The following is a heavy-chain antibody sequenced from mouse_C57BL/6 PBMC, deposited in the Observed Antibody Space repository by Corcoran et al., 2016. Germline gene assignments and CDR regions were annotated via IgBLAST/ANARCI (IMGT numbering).Heavy chain of an antibody. CDR3: ARYYYYGSSSYFDY. D-gene: IGHD1-1*01. CDR2: INTYSGVP. J-gene: IGHJ2*01. V-gene: IGHV9-3*01. CDR1: GYTFTTYG. Sequence: QIQLVQSGPELKKPGETVKISCKASGYTFTTYGMSWVKQAPGKGLKWMGWINTYSGVPTYADDFKGRFAFSLETSASTAYLQINNLKNEDTATYFCARYYYYGSSSYFDYWGQGTTLTVSS.